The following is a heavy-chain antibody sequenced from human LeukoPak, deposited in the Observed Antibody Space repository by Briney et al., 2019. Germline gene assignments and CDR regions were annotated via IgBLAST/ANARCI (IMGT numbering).Heavy chain of an antibody. D-gene: IGHD6-19*01. CDR1: GYTFTTYD. V-gene: IGHV1-8*01. J-gene: IGHJ6*02. CDR2: MNPNSGNT. Sequence: GASVKVSCKASGYTFTTYDTNWVRQASGQGLEWMGWMNPNSGNTGYAQKFQGRVTMTRNTSTTTAYMELNSLRSEDTAVYYCASEQWLKREGVYYYYGVAVWGQGTTVTVSS. CDR3: ASEQWLKREGVYYYYGVAV.